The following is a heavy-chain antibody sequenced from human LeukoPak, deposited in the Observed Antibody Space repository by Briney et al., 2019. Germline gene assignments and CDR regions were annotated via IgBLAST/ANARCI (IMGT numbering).Heavy chain of an antibody. CDR3: ARDGPGYDAYYYGMDV. CDR1: GFTVSSNY. CDR2: IYSGGST. V-gene: IGHV3-66*01. J-gene: IGHJ6*02. Sequence: GGSLRLSCAASGFTVSSNYMSWVRQAPGKGLEWVSVIYSGGSTYYADSVKGRFTISRDNAKNSLYLQMNSLRAEDTAVYYCARDGPGYDAYYYGMDVWGQGTTVTVSS. D-gene: IGHD5-12*01.